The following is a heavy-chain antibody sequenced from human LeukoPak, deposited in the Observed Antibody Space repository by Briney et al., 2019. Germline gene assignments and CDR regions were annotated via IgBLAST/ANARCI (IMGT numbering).Heavy chain of an antibody. CDR2: ISYDGSNK. V-gene: IGHV3-30-3*01. Sequence: SLRLSCAASGFTFSSYAMHWVRQAPGKGLEWVAVISYDGSNKYYADSVKGRFTISRDNSKNTLYLQMNSLRAGDTAVYYCARDHPLEMATSRLEYYFGYWGQGTLVTVSS. CDR1: GFTFSSYA. D-gene: IGHD5-12*01. J-gene: IGHJ4*02. CDR3: ARDHPLEMATSRLEYYFGY.